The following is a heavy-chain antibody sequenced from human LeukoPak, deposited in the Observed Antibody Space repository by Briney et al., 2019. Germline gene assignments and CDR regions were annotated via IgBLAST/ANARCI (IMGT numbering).Heavy chain of an antibody. D-gene: IGHD1-26*01. J-gene: IGHJ4*02. CDR2: INTDGSTT. CDR3: ARDQGGSGSPDY. Sequence: GGSLRLSCAASGFTFSSYWMHWVRQAPGKGLVWVSRINTDGSTTNYADSVKGRFTISRDNAKNSLYLQMNSLRAEDTAVYYCARDQGGSGSPDYWGQGTLVTVSS. V-gene: IGHV3-74*01. CDR1: GFTFSSYW.